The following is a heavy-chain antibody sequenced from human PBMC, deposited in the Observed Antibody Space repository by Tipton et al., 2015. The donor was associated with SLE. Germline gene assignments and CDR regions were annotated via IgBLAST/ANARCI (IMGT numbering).Heavy chain of an antibody. CDR1: GGSISSGAYY. V-gene: IGHV4-61*02. CDR2: ISSSRRT. D-gene: IGHD7-27*01. Sequence: TLSLTCTVSGGSISSGAYYWNWIRQPAGRGLEWIGRISSSRRTNYNPSLRNRVTISVDTSKYQFSLRLSSVTAADTAVYYCTREGGLTGVLGYFDCWGQGTLAPVS. CDR3: TREGGLTGVLGYFDC. J-gene: IGHJ4*02.